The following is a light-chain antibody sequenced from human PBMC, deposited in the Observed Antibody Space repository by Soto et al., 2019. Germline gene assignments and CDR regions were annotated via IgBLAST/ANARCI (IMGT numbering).Light chain of an antibody. CDR1: SGSIASNY. CDR3: QSYDATNQV. V-gene: IGLV6-57*01. Sequence: NFMLTKPHSVSESPGKTVIISCTRSSGSIASNYVQWYQPRPGSSPTTVIYEDNQRPSGVPDRVSGSIDSSSNSASLTISGRETEDEADYYCQSYDATNQVFGGGTKLTV. CDR2: EDN. J-gene: IGLJ3*02.